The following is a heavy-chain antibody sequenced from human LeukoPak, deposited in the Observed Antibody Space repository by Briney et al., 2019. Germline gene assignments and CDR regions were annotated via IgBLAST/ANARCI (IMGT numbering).Heavy chain of an antibody. CDR3: ARDPYSGNYGTYYYYYMDV. CDR1: GFIVSSNY. CDR2: IFSGGGT. Sequence: GGSLRLSCAASGFIVSSNYMSWVRQAPGKGLECVSVIFSGGGTYYADSVKGRFTISRDNSKSTLYLQMDSLGPEDTAVYYCARDPYSGNYGTYYYYYMDVWGKGTTVTISS. D-gene: IGHD1-26*01. J-gene: IGHJ6*03. V-gene: IGHV3-66*01.